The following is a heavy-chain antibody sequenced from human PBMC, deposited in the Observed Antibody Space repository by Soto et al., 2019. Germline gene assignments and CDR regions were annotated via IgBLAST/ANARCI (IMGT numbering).Heavy chain of an antibody. D-gene: IGHD6-19*01. CDR2: VSHDGRNT. V-gene: IGHV3-30*18. CDR1: GFTFSDYA. J-gene: IGHJ4*02. Sequence: VQLVESGGGVVQPGRSLRLSCGASGFTFSDYAMHWVRQAPGRGLEWVAVVSHDGRNTHYADSVKGRFTISRDSSKNTVSLEMTSLRAVDTAVYYCAKGGRQWLVTSDFNYWGQGALVTVSS. CDR3: AKGGRQWLVTSDFNY.